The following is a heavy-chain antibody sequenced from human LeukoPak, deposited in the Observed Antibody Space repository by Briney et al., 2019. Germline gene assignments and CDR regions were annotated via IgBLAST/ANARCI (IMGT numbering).Heavy chain of an antibody. CDR1: EFIFSNYG. Sequence: GGSLRLSCAASEFIFSNYGMHWVRQAPGKGLEWVAVIWYDGSKKYYADSVKGRFTISRDNSKNTLFLQMNSLRVEDTAVYYCAREFYTYYFDYWGQGTPVTVP. CDR2: IWYDGSKK. CDR3: AREFYTYYFDY. J-gene: IGHJ4*02. V-gene: IGHV3-33*01. D-gene: IGHD3-16*01.